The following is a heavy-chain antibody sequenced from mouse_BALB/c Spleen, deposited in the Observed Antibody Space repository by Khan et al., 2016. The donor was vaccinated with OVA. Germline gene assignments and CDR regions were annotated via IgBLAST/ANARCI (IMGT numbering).Heavy chain of an antibody. CDR3: ARSGYGSLAY. D-gene: IGHD1-1*01. V-gene: IGHV1-7*01. CDR1: GYMFTSYW. J-gene: IGHJ3*01. Sequence: QVQLKESGAELAKPGASVKMSCKASGYMFTSYWMNWVKQRPGQGLEWIGYINPTSGYTDYNQKFKDRATLTADKSSSTAYMQLSSLTPEDSAVYYCARSGYGSLAYWGQGTLVTVSA. CDR2: INPTSGYT.